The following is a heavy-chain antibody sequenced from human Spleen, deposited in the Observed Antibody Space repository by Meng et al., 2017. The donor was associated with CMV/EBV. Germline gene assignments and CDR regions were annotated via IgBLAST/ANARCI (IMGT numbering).Heavy chain of an antibody. CDR3: GRYLSM. CDR1: GFTFTSSE. CDR2: ITTSGSIT. D-gene: IGHD3-16*02. J-gene: IGHJ4*02. Sequence: GESLKISCVASGFTFTSSEMNWVRQAPGKGLEWVSHITTSGSITYYADSVKGRFTISRDDAKNSVYLQMNSLRVEDTAVYYCGRYLSMGGQGTLVTVSS. V-gene: IGHV3-48*03.